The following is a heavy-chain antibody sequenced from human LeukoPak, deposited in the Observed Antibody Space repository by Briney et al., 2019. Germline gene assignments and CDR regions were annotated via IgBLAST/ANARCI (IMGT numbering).Heavy chain of an antibody. V-gene: IGHV3-30*18. CDR1: GFTFSSYG. CDR3: AKDHGPPDY. J-gene: IGHJ4*02. Sequence: SGRSLRLSCAASGFTFSSYGMHWVRQAPGKGLEWVAVISYDGSNKYYADSVKGRFTISRDNSKNTLYLQMNSLRAEDTAVYYCAKDHGPPDYWGQGTLVTVSS. CDR2: ISYDGSNK. D-gene: IGHD4-17*01.